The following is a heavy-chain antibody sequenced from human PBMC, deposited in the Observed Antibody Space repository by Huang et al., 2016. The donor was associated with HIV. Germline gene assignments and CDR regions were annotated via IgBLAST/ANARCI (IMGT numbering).Heavy chain of an antibody. V-gene: IGHV4-34*02. CDR2: INHNWTI. J-gene: IGHJ4*02. D-gene: IGHD3-10*01. Sequence: QVQLKQWGAGLLQPSETLSLTCAVYGGAFRGSSWTWISQFPEKGLEWIGDINHNWTIIYNPSLSARVTISTDTSKNHFSLHLTSVTAADTALYYCARGFNYYASDNLGVYYFDSWGLGTLVTVSP. CDR1: GGAFRGSS. CDR3: ARGFNYYASDNLGVYYFDS.